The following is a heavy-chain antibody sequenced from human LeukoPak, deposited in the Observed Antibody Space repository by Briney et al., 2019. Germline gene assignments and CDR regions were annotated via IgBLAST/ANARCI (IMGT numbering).Heavy chain of an antibody. J-gene: IGHJ3*02. CDR3: ARDGGDYYDSSGYWGAFDI. CDR1: GGSTSSYY. D-gene: IGHD3-22*01. CDR2: IYYSGST. Sequence: SETLSLTCTVSGGSTSSYYWSWIRQPPGKGLEWIGYIYYSGSTNYNPSLKSRVTISVDTSKNQFSLKLSSVTAADTAVYYCARDGGDYYDSSGYWGAFDIWGQGTMVTVSS. V-gene: IGHV4-59*01.